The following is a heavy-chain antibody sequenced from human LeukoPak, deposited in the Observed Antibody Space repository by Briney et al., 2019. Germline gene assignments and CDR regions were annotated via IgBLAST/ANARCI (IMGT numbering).Heavy chain of an antibody. Sequence: ASVKVSCKASGYTFTSYDINWVRQATGQGLEWMGWMNPYNGNTGYAQKFEGRVIMTRDTSISTAYLELSSLASEDTAVYYCARAAVNLHPNHYYYMDVWDKGTMVTVSS. CDR1: GYTFTSYD. J-gene: IGHJ6*03. CDR3: ARAAVNLHPNHYYYMDV. CDR2: MNPYNGNT. V-gene: IGHV1-8*01.